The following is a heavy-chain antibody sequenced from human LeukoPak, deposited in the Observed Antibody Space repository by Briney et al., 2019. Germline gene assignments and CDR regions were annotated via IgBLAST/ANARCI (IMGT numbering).Heavy chain of an antibody. J-gene: IGHJ4*02. CDR1: GYTFDSYD. V-gene: IGHV1-8*01. CDR2: INPNSGNT. D-gene: IGHD1-26*01. Sequence: ALVKVSCKASGYTFDSYDINWVRQATGQGREWMGWINPNSGNTGYKQKFQGRVTLSRNTSINTAYMELTSLTYEDTAVYYCARAVRIVGSNPQLGPFEYYFDYWGQGALVTVSS. CDR3: ARAVRIVGSNPQLGPFEYYFDY.